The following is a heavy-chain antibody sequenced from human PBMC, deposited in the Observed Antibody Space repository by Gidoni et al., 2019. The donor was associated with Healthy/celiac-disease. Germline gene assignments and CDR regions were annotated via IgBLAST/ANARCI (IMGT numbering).Heavy chain of an antibody. D-gene: IGHD1-26*01. CDR1: GFTFSSYS. CDR3: ARTEELDQRGYYGMDV. J-gene: IGHJ6*02. V-gene: IGHV3-21*01. CDR2: ISSSSSNI. Sequence: EVQLVESGGGLVKPGGSLSLSCAASGFTFSSYSMNWVRQAPGKGLEWGSAISSSSSNIDYADSVKGRFTISRDNAKNSLYLQMNSLRAEDTAVYYCARTEELDQRGYYGMDVWGQGTTVTVSS.